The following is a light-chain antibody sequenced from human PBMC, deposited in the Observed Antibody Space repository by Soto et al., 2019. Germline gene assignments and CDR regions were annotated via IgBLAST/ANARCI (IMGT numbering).Light chain of an antibody. V-gene: IGKV1-9*01. CDR2: AAS. Sequence: IQLTQSPSSLSASVGDRVTITCRGSQGISSRLAWFQQIPGRSPKLLIYAASTLQSEVPSRFSGSGSGTAFTLTILSLQPEDFATYYCQQLYSYPLTFGQGTKLEV. J-gene: IGKJ2*01. CDR1: QGISSR. CDR3: QQLYSYPLT.